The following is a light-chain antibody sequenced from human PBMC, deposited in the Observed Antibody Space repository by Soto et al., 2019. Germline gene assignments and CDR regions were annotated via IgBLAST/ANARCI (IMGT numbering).Light chain of an antibody. V-gene: IGKV2-28*01. J-gene: IGKJ1*01. CDR1: QSLLHSNGYNY. CDR3: MQALYTRT. CDR2: LGS. Sequence: EIVMTQSPLSLPVTPGEPASISCRSSQSLLHSNGYNYLDWYLQKPGQSPQLLIYLGSNRASGVPDRFSGSGSCTDFTLKISRVEAEDVGVYYCMQALYTRTFGQGTKVEIK.